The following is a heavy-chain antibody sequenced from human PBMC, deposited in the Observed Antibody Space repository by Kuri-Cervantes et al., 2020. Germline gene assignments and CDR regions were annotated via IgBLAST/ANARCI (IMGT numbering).Heavy chain of an antibody. CDR1: GGSFSGYY. CDR3: ARKAPDIVVVPAATVYYYHGMDV. J-gene: IGHJ6*02. CDR2: INHSGST. D-gene: IGHD2-2*01. V-gene: IGHV4-34*01. Sequence: GSLRLSCAVYGGSFSGYYWSWIRQPPGKGLEWIGEINHSGSTNYNPSLKSRVTISVDTSKNQFSLKLSSVTAADTAVYYCARKAPDIVVVPAATVYYYHGMDVWGQGTTVTVSS.